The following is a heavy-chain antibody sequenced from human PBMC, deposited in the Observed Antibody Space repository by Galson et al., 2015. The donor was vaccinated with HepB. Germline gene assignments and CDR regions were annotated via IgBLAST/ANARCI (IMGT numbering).Heavy chain of an antibody. V-gene: IGHV1-18*01. CDR1: GYTFTNYA. J-gene: IGHJ4*02. CDR3: ARIYTVVSPARIPTDH. CDR2: ISGFSGDT. Sequence: SVKVSCKASGYTFTNYAVTWVRQAPEQGLEWIGWISGFSGDTKYAQKFQGRVSMTADTSTNTAYMELRSLGFDDAAVYYCARIYTVVSPARIPTDHWGQGTLVAVSS. D-gene: IGHD4-23*01.